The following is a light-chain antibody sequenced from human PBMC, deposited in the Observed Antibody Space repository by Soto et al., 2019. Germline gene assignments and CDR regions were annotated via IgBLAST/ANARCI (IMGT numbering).Light chain of an antibody. CDR1: QSVSSRY. CDR2: GAS. Sequence: EIVLTQSPGTLSLSPGERATLSCRASQSVSSRYLAWYQQKPGQAPRLLMYGASSRATGIPDRFSGSGSGTDFTLTISRLEPEDFSVDYCQQYGSSPPYTFGQGTKLDIK. CDR3: QQYGSSPPYT. J-gene: IGKJ2*01. V-gene: IGKV3-20*01.